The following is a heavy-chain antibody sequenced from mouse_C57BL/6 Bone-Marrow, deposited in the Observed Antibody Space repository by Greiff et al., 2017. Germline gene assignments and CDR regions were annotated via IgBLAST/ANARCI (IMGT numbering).Heavy chain of an antibody. V-gene: IGHV1-18*01. CDR1: GYTFTDYN. CDR2: INPNNGGT. Sequence: EVTLVESGPELVKPGASVKIPCKASGYTFTDYNMDWVKQSHGKSLEWIGDINPNNGGTIYNQKFKGKATLTVDKSSSTAYMELRSLTSEDTAVYYCARSGSYDGYYGFAYWGQGTLVTVAA. J-gene: IGHJ3*01. CDR3: ARSGSYDGYYGFAY. D-gene: IGHD2-3*01.